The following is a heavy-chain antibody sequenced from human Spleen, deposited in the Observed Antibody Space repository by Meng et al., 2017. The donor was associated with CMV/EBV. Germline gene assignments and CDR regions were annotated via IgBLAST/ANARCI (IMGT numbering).Heavy chain of an antibody. Sequence: GGSLRLSCAASGFTFSDYYMNWVRQAPGKGLEWVSSISSGSTIYYADSVKGRFTISRDNAKNSLYLQMNSLRAEDTAVYYCAKDLNSGYDSTPKYFDSWGQGTLVTVSS. V-gene: IGHV3-69-1*02. CDR2: ISSGSTI. D-gene: IGHD5-12*01. CDR1: GFTFSDYY. CDR3: AKDLNSGYDSTPKYFDS. J-gene: IGHJ4*02.